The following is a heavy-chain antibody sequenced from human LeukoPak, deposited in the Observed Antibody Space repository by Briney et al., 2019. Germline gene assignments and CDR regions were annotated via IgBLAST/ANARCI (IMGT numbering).Heavy chain of an antibody. CDR3: ARKEGGQLVNTRRWFDP. Sequence: ASETLSLTCTVSGYSISSNYYWGWIRQPPGQGLEWIGNIYHSGTTYYNPSLKSRVTISVDTFRNQFSLRLRSVTAADTAVYYCARKEGGQLVNTRRWFDPWGQGTLVTVSS. CDR1: GYSISSNYY. J-gene: IGHJ5*02. V-gene: IGHV4-38-2*02. D-gene: IGHD6-13*01. CDR2: IYHSGTT.